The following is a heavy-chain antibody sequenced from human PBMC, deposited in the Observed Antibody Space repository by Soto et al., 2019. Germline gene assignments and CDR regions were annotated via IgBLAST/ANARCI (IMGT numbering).Heavy chain of an antibody. Sequence: GSLRLSCTASGFTFGDYAMSWFRQAPGKGLEWVGFIRSKAYGGTTEYAASVKGRFTISRDDSKSIAHLQMNSLKTEDTAVYYCTRGTLIAAAGYDAFDIWGQGTMVTVSS. V-gene: IGHV3-49*03. CDR3: TRGTLIAAAGYDAFDI. CDR2: IRSKAYGGTT. J-gene: IGHJ3*02. CDR1: GFTFGDYA. D-gene: IGHD6-13*01.